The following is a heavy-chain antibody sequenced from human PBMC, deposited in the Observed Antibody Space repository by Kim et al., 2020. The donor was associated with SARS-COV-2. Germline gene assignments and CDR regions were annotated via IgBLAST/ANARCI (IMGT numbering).Heavy chain of an antibody. CDR2: ISWDGGST. CDR3: AKDQIPRWGDGMDV. J-gene: IGHJ6*02. Sequence: GGSLRLSCAASGFTFDDYTMHWVRQAPGKGLEWVSLISWDGGSTYYADSVKGRFTISRDNSKNSLYLQMNSLRTEDTALYYCAKDQIPRWGDGMDVWGQGTTVTVSS. CDR1: GFTFDDYT. V-gene: IGHV3-43*01. D-gene: IGHD3-16*01.